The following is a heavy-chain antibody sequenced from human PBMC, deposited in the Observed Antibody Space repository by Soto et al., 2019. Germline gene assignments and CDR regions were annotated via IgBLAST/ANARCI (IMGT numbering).Heavy chain of an antibody. Sequence: VQLQESGPGLVMPSQTLSLTCTVSGGSISTGGYYWTWIRQHPGKGLECIGYIYYSGITYYNPSLQSRVNISVDTSKNQFSLILNSVNAADTAVYYCAANWNDGYYDYWGQGTLVTVSS. CDR3: AANWNDGYYDY. CDR2: IYYSGIT. D-gene: IGHD1-1*01. J-gene: IGHJ4*02. V-gene: IGHV4-31*03. CDR1: GGSISTGGYY.